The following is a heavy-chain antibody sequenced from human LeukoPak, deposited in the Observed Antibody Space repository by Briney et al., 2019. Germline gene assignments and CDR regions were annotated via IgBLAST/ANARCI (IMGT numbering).Heavy chain of an antibody. J-gene: IGHJ4*02. CDR1: GFTFSSYS. CDR3: ARDRSITMVRGVSPVDY. V-gene: IGHV3-21*01. Sequence: SGGSLRLSCAASGFTFSSYSMNWVRQAPGKGLEWVSSISSSSSYIYYADSVKGRFTISRDNAKNSLYLQMNSLRAEDMAVYYCARDRSITMVRGVSPVDYWGQGTLVTVSS. CDR2: ISSSSSYI. D-gene: IGHD3-10*01.